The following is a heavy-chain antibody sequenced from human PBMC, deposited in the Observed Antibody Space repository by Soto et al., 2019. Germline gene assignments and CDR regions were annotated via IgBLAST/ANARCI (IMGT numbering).Heavy chain of an antibody. Sequence: SQTLSLTCAISGDSVSSNSAAWNWIRQSPSRGLEWLGRTYYRSKWYNDYAVSVKSRITINPDTSKNQFSLQLNSVPPEDTAVYYCASSENSGAAAGIFDYWGQGTLVTVSS. CDR1: GDSVSSNSAA. J-gene: IGHJ4*02. V-gene: IGHV6-1*01. CDR3: ASSENSGAAAGIFDY. CDR2: TYYRSKWYN. D-gene: IGHD6-13*01.